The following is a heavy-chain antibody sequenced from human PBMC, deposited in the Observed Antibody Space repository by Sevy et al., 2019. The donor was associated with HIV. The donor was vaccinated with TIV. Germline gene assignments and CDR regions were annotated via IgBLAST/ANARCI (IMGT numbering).Heavy chain of an antibody. D-gene: IGHD3-10*01. Sequence: GGSLRLSCAASEFTFSDYYMSWIRQAPGKGLEWVSYISNSGSTIYYADSVKGRFTISRDNAQSSMYLQMNRLRAEDTAVYYCAREGDLRYFDFWGRGTLVTVSS. J-gene: IGHJ2*01. V-gene: IGHV3-11*01. CDR2: ISNSGSTI. CDR1: EFTFSDYY. CDR3: AREGDLRYFDF.